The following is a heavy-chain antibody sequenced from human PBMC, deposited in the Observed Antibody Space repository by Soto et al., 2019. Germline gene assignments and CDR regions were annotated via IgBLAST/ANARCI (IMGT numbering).Heavy chain of an antibody. Sequence: SVKVPCKASGYTFTSYDIKWVRQGTGQGLEWMGWMSTNSGNTGYAQKFQGRVTMTRNTSISTAYMELSSLRSEDTAVYYCARSVLAARIFDYWGQGTLVTVSS. CDR2: MSTNSGNT. J-gene: IGHJ4*02. D-gene: IGHD6-6*01. V-gene: IGHV1-8*01. CDR1: GYTFTSYD. CDR3: ARSVLAARIFDY.